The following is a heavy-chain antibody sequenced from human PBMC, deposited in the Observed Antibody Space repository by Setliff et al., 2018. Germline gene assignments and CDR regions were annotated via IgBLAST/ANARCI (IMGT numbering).Heavy chain of an antibody. Sequence: SGPTLVNPTQTLTLTCTFSGFSLSTSGVGVGWIRQPPGKALEWLALIYWDDDKRYSPSLKSRLTITKDTSKNQVVLTMTNMDPVDTATYYCARCITIFGVVIPNAFEYWGQGTLVTVSS. CDR3: ARCITIFGVVIPNAFEY. V-gene: IGHV2-5*02. CDR1: GFSLSTSGVG. D-gene: IGHD3-3*01. J-gene: IGHJ4*02. CDR2: IYWDDDK.